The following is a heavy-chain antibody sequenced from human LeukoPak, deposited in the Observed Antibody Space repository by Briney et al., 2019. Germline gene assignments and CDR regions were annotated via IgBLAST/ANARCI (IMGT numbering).Heavy chain of an antibody. CDR1: GFTFSSYW. CDR2: INSDGSST. Sequence: GGSLRLSCAASGFTFSSYWMHWVRQAPGKGLVWVSRINSDGSSTSYADSVKGRFTISRDNAKNTLYLQMNSLRAEDTAVYYCARVRGGYYFDYWGQGTLVTVSS. D-gene: IGHD5-24*01. V-gene: IGHV3-74*01. CDR3: ARVRGGYYFDY. J-gene: IGHJ4*02.